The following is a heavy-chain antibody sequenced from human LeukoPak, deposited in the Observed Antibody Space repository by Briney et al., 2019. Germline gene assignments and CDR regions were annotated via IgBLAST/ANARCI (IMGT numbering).Heavy chain of an antibody. CDR3: AREWERQQLVLGYYYYYMDV. CDR1: GGSISSGSYY. CDR2: IYTSGST. Sequence: PSQTLSLTCTVSGGSISSGSYYWSWIRQPAGKGLEWIGRIYTSGSTNYNPSLRSRVTISVDTSKNQFSLKLSSVTAADTAVYYCAREWERQQLVLGYYYYYMDVWGKGTTVTISS. J-gene: IGHJ6*03. V-gene: IGHV4-61*02. D-gene: IGHD6-13*01.